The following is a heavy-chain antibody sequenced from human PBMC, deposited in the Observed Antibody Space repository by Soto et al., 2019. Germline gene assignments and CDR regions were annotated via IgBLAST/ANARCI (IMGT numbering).Heavy chain of an antibody. CDR2: ITTYTGNT. CDR3: ARDGGSGSYYLRPYSFDY. Sequence: QVQLVQSGAEVRRPGASVRVSCKASGYTFTDYGFSWVRQAPGQGLEGMGWITTYTGNTKFAQKFQGRVTMTTDRLTSSAYMDLRSLTSDDTAVYYFARDGGSGSYYLRPYSFDYWGQGTLVTVSS. D-gene: IGHD1-26*01. V-gene: IGHV1-18*01. J-gene: IGHJ4*02. CDR1: GYTFTDYG.